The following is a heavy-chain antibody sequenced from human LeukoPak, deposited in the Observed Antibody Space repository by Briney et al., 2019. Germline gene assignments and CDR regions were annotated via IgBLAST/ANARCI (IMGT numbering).Heavy chain of an antibody. Sequence: PGASLRLSCAASGFTFSSYAMSWVRQAPGKGLEWVSAISGSGGSTYYADSVKGRFTISRDNSKNTLYLQMNSLRAEDTAVYYCAKDLVDIVATARGYWGQGTLVTVSS. CDR1: GFTFSSYA. CDR2: ISGSGGST. V-gene: IGHV3-23*01. D-gene: IGHD5-12*01. CDR3: AKDLVDIVATARGY. J-gene: IGHJ4*02.